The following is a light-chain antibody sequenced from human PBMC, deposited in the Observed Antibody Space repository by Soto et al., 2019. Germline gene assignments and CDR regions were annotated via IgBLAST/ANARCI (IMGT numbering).Light chain of an antibody. Sequence: QSALTHPASVSGSPGQSITISCTGTSSDVGGYNYVSWYQQHPGKAPKLMIYDVSNRPSGVSNRFSGSKSGNTASLTISGLQAEDEADYYCSSYTSSSTLVLGGGTK. J-gene: IGLJ2*01. V-gene: IGLV2-14*01. CDR3: SSYTSSSTLV. CDR1: SSDVGGYNY. CDR2: DVS.